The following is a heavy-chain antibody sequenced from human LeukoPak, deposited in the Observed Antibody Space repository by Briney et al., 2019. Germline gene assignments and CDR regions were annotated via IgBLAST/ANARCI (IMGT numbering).Heavy chain of an antibody. Sequence: SETLSLTCTVSGGSISSGSYYWSWIRQPAGKGLEWIGRIYTSGSTNYNPSLKSRVTISVDTSKNQFSLKLSSVTAADTAVYYCARGYYGSGSYYRRGHAFDIWGQGTMVTVSS. CDR2: IYTSGST. CDR1: GGSISSGSYY. V-gene: IGHV4-61*02. CDR3: ARGYYGSGSYYRRGHAFDI. J-gene: IGHJ3*02. D-gene: IGHD3-10*01.